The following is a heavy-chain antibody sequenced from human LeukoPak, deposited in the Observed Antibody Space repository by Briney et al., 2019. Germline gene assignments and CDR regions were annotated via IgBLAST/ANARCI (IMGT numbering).Heavy chain of an antibody. CDR2: IYYSGST. CDR1: GGSISSYY. Sequence: SETLSLTCTVSGGSISSYYWSWIRQSPGKGLEWIGYIYYSGSTNYNPSLKSRVTISVDTSKNQFSLKLSSVTAADTAVYYCARGRRYYYDSSGYYYVNWFDPWGQGTLVTVSS. V-gene: IGHV4-59*01. CDR3: ARGRRYYYDSSGYYYVNWFDP. J-gene: IGHJ5*02. D-gene: IGHD3-22*01.